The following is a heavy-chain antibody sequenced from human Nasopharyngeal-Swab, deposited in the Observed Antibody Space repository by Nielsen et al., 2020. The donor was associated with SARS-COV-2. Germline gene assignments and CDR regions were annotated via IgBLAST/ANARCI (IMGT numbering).Heavy chain of an antibody. CDR2: ISTSGDRT. V-gene: IGHV3-23*01. D-gene: IGHD2-21*01. CDR1: GFPFSTSV. Sequence: GGSLRLSCAASGFPFSTSVMTWVRQAPGKGLDWVSLISTSGDRTFYTDSVEGRFTISRDNSKNTLDLQMNSLRPEDTAVYYCATPGTRCGGDSCNMWVFDYWGQGTLVTVSS. CDR3: ATPGTRCGGDSCNMWVFDY. J-gene: IGHJ4*02.